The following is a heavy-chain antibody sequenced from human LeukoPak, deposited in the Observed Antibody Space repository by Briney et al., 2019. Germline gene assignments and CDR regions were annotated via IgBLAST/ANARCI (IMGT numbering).Heavy chain of an antibody. D-gene: IGHD1-1*01. Sequence: EASVKVSCKASGGTFSSYAISWVRQAPGQGLEWMGGIIPIFGTANYAQKFQGRVTITTDESTSTAYMELSSLRSEDTAVYYCARAAPRTGPFDYWGQGTLVTVSS. J-gene: IGHJ4*02. V-gene: IGHV1-69*05. CDR1: GGTFSSYA. CDR3: ARAAPRTGPFDY. CDR2: IIPIFGTA.